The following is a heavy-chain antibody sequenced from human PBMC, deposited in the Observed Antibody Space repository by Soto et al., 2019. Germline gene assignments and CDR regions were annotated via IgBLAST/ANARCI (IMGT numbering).Heavy chain of an antibody. D-gene: IGHD1-7*01. CDR1: GDTITSFS. V-gene: IGHV4-4*07. J-gene: IGHJ4*02. CDR2: ISTTGNT. Sequence: SETLSLTCTVSGDTITSFSWNWIRQSAGKGLEWIGRISTTGNTHYNPSLESRVTMSLDTSKNQFSLKLTSVTAADTAVYYCEGESGENWSYEAYWGQGTLVTV. CDR3: EGESGENWSYEAY.